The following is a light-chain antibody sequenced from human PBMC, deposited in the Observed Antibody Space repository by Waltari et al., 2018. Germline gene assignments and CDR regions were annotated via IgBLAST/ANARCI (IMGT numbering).Light chain of an antibody. CDR3: QVWDIDSDPSVV. Sequence: SYVLTQPPSVSVAPGRTARITCGGNNIGTKTAHWYQQKPGQAPVMVVYDDIDLPSGIPERFSGSNSGNTATLIINRVEAGDEADYYCQVWDIDSDPSVVFGGGTKLTVL. J-gene: IGLJ2*01. CDR1: NIGTKT. CDR2: DDI. V-gene: IGLV3-21*03.